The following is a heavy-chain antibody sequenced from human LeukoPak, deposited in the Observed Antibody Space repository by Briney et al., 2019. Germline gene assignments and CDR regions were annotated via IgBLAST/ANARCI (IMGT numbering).Heavy chain of an antibody. V-gene: IGHV4-34*01. Sequence: SETLSLTCAVYGGSFSGYYWSWIRQPPGKGLEWIGEINHSGSTNYNPSLKSRVTISVDTSKNQFSLKLSSVTAADTAVYYCARGRWDTAMAFIPQSYYYYMDVWGKGTTVTVSS. D-gene: IGHD5-18*01. CDR1: GGSFSGYY. J-gene: IGHJ6*03. CDR2: INHSGST. CDR3: ARGRWDTAMAFIPQSYYYYMDV.